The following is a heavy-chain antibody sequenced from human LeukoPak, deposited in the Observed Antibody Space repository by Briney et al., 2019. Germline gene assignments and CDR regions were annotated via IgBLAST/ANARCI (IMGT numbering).Heavy chain of an antibody. CDR2: IRHDGTNQ. V-gene: IGHV3-30*02. CDR3: ARSRNVRTFDY. CDR1: GFTFSSYG. J-gene: IGHJ4*02. Sequence: GGSLRLSCAASGFTFSSYGIHWVRQAPGKGLEWVTFIRHDGTNQHYGDSVKGRFTISRDNLKNTVFPQMNRVRAEDTAVYFCARSRNVRTFDYWGQGTLVAVSS.